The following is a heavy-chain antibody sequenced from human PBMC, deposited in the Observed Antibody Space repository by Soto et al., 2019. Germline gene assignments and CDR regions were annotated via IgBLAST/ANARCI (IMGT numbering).Heavy chain of an antibody. J-gene: IGHJ5*02. D-gene: IGHD3-9*01. V-gene: IGHV3-23*01. Sequence: PGGSLRLSCAASGITFAHYAMTWVRQAPGKGLEWVSAISGSGGSTYYADSVKGRFTISRDNSKNTLYLQMNSLRAEDTAVYYCAKDSTTFGATGFWFDPWGQGTLVTVSS. CDR1: GITFAHYA. CDR3: AKDSTTFGATGFWFDP. CDR2: ISGSGGST.